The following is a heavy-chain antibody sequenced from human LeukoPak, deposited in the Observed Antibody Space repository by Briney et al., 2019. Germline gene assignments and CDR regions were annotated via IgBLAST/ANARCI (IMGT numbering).Heavy chain of an antibody. D-gene: IGHD4/OR15-4a*01. Sequence: PGGSLRHSCAASGFTFSSYWMHWVRQAPGKGLVWVSRINSDGSSTSYADSVKGRFTISRDNAKNTLYLQMNSLRAEDTAVYYCARDGTNSNAFEIWGQGTMVTVSS. CDR2: INSDGSST. CDR1: GFTFSSYW. V-gene: IGHV3-74*01. J-gene: IGHJ3*02. CDR3: ARDGTNSNAFEI.